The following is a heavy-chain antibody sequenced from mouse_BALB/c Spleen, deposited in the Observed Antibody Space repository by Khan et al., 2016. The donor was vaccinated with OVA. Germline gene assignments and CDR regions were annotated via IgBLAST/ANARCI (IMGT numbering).Heavy chain of an antibody. CDR2: ITSGGST. V-gene: IGHV5-6-5*01. CDR3: GREVEGSYHAWFAY. CDR1: GFTFSSYA. J-gene: IGHJ3*01. Sequence: EVELVESGGGLVKPGGSLKLSCAASGFTFSSYAMSWIRQTPEKRLEWVASITSGGSTFFLDSVKGRFTISRENARNILYLQMSSLRAEDTAMYYGGREVEGSYHAWFAYWGQGTLVTVSA. D-gene: IGHD2-12*01.